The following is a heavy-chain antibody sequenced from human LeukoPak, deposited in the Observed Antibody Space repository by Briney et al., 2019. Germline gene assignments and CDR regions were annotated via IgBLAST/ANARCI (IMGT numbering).Heavy chain of an antibody. CDR3: ARDLTTAGSY. V-gene: IGHV3-30-3*01. D-gene: IGHD4-17*01. J-gene: IGHJ4*02. CDR2: ISYDGSNK. CDR1: GFTFSSYA. Sequence: GRSLRLSCAASGFTFSSYAMHWVRQAPGKGLEWVAVISYDGSNKYYADSVKGRFTISRDNSENTLYLQMNSLRAEDTAVYYCARDLTTAGSYWGQGTLVTVSS.